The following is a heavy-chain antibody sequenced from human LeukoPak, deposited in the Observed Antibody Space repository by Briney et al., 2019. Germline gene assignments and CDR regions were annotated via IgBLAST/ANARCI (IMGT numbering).Heavy chain of an antibody. Sequence: PSETLSLTCTVSGGSLSSSSYYWGWIRQPPGKGLEWIGSIYYSGSTYYNPSLKSRVTISVDTSKNQFSLKLSSVTAADTAVYYCARPRYSGSSEGSNWFDPWGQGTLVTVSS. CDR2: IYYSGST. D-gene: IGHD1-26*01. CDR3: ARPRYSGSSEGSNWFDP. J-gene: IGHJ5*02. CDR1: GGSLSSSSYY. V-gene: IGHV4-39*01.